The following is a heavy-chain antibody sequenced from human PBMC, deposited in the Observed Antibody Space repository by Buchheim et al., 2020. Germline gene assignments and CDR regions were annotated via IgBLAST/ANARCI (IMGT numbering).Heavy chain of an antibody. CDR2: ISYTGST. CDR1: GDSINSHY. D-gene: IGHD5-18*01. V-gene: IGHV4-59*11. J-gene: IGHJ4*02. CDR3: ARANTAMFDY. Sequence: QVQLQESGPGLVKPSETLSLTCSVSGDSINSHYWNWIRQPPGKGLDWIGYISYTGSTNYNPSLKSRVTISVDTSKNQFSLKLSSVTAADTAVYYCARANTAMFDYWGQGTL.